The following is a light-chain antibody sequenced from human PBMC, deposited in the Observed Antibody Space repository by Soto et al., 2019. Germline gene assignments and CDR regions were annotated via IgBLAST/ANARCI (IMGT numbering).Light chain of an antibody. CDR1: SSDVGGYNF. CDR2: DVT. V-gene: IGLV2-8*01. J-gene: IGLJ2*01. CDR3: TSTVCSNIPVL. Sequence: QSALTQPPSASGSPGQSVTISCTGTSSDVGGYNFVSWYQQHPGKAPKLMIYDVTERPSGVPDRFSVSMSGNTASLTVSGLQGDDEADYYSTSTVCSNIPVLFGGGNKVTVL.